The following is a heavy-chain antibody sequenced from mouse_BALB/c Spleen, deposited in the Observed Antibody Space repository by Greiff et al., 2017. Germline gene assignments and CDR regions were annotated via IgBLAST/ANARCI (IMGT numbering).Heavy chain of an antibody. J-gene: IGHJ2*01. CDR3: ARSGDYEDY. D-gene: IGHD2-4*01. Sequence: QVQLKESGAELVKPGASVKLSCKTSGYTFTSYWIQWVKQRPGQGLGWIGEIFPGTGTTYYNEKFKGKATLTIDTSSSTAYMQLSSLTSEDSAVYFCARSGDYEDYWGQGTTLTVSS. CDR2: IFPGTGTT. CDR1: GYTFTSYW. V-gene: IGHV1S132*01.